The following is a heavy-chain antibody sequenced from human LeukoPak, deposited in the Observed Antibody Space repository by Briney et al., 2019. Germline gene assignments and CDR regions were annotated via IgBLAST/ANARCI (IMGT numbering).Heavy chain of an antibody. CDR1: GGSISSSSYY. D-gene: IGHD4-17*01. V-gene: IGHV4-39*01. CDR3: ARHHSYGERVSGMDV. J-gene: IGHJ6*02. CDR2: IYYSGST. Sequence: SETLSLTCTVSGGSISSSSYYWGWIRQPPGKGLEWIVSIYYSGSTYYNPSLKSRVTISVDTSKNQFSLKLSSVTAADTAVYYCARHHSYGERVSGMDVWGQGTTVTVSS.